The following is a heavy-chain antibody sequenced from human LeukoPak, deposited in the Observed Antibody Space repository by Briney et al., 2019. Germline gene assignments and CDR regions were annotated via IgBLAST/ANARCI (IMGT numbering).Heavy chain of an antibody. CDR2: ISGSGSIK. Sequence: GGSLRLSCTVSGFTFSDYFMLWIRQAPGKGLEWVSYISGSGSIKYYADSVKGRFTISRDNAKNSLYLQMNSLRVEDTAVYYCATSQSSVAGIVGDWGQGTLVTVSS. D-gene: IGHD6-19*01. CDR3: ATSQSSVAGIVGD. CDR1: GFTFSDYF. V-gene: IGHV3-11*04. J-gene: IGHJ4*02.